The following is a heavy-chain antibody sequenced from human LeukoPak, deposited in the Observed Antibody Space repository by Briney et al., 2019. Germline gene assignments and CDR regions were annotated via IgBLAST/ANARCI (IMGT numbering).Heavy chain of an antibody. CDR3: ARGRLNGNWFDP. Sequence: ASVKVSCKASGYTFTGYYMHWVRQAPGQGLEWMGWINPNSGGTNYAQEFQGRVTMTRDTSISTAYMELSRLRSDDTAVYYCARGRLNGNWFDPWGQGTLVTVSS. J-gene: IGHJ5*02. CDR2: INPNSGGT. CDR1: GYTFTGYY. V-gene: IGHV1-2*02.